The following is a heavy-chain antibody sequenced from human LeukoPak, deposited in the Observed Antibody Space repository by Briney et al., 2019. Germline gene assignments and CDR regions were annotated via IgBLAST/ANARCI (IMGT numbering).Heavy chain of an antibody. CDR1: GYTLSEYG. D-gene: IGHD2-8*01. J-gene: IGHJ4*02. CDR3: ARDCSNGVCFPRDY. CDR2: STTYNGNR. Sequence: ASVKVSCKASGYTLSEYGISWVRQAPGQGLEWVGWSTTYNGNRKYAEKFQGRVTMTTDTSTSTYYMEMRSLRSDDTAIYYCARDCSNGVCFPRDYWGQGTQLTVST. V-gene: IGHV1-18*01.